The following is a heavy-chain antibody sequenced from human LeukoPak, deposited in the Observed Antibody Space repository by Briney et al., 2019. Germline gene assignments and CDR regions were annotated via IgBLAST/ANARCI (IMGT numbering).Heavy chain of an antibody. CDR3: ARQNWVIDY. D-gene: IGHD7-27*01. V-gene: IGHV4-38-2*01. CDR2: IYHSGST. Sequence: SETLSLTCAVSGYSISSGYYWGWIRQPPGKGLEWIGSIYHSGSTYYNPSLKSRVTISVDTSKNQFSLKLSSVTAADTAVYYCARQNWVIDYWGQGTLVTV. CDR1: GYSISSGYY. J-gene: IGHJ4*02.